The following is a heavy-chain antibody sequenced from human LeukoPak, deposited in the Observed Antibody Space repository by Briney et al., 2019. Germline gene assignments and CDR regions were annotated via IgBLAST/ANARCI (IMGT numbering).Heavy chain of an antibody. V-gene: IGHV1-46*01. Sequence: WASAKVSCKASGYTFTSYYMHWVRQAPGQGLEWMGIINPSGGSTSYAQKFQGRVTMTRDTSTSTVYMELSSLRSEDTAVYYCARDMGYCTNGVCYYSDYWGQGTLVTVSS. CDR1: GYTFTSYY. CDR2: INPSGGST. J-gene: IGHJ4*02. D-gene: IGHD2-8*01. CDR3: ARDMGYCTNGVCYYSDY.